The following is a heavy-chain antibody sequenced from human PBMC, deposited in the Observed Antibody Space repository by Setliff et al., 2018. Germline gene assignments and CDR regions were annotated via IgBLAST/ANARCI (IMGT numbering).Heavy chain of an antibody. J-gene: IGHJ6*03. Sequence: SVKVSCKTSGFVFTNYYFHWVRQAPGQGLEWMGGIIPILGIANYAQKFQGRATIITDESTSTAYMELSSLRSEDTAVDYCAREGVDSRSSTDYRYYRDVWGKGTTVTVSS. CDR3: AREGVDSRSSTDYRYYRDV. D-gene: IGHD6-6*01. CDR2: IIPILGIA. V-gene: IGHV1-69*10. CDR1: GFVFTNYY.